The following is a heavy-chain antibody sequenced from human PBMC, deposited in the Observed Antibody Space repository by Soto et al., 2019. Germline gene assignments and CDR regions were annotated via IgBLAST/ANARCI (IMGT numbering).Heavy chain of an antibody. J-gene: IGHJ5*02. CDR3: AREGSGNSRGGIDL. CDR1: GFTFSRND. V-gene: IGHV3-13*04. CDR2: IGSSGDA. Sequence: GGSLRLSCAASGFTFSRNDMHWVRLTTGKGLEWVAAIGSSGDAHYADSVWGRFTISRENAKNSLYLQMNSLGGEDTAMYFCAREGSGNSRGGIDLWGQGTLVTVSS. D-gene: IGHD1-26*01.